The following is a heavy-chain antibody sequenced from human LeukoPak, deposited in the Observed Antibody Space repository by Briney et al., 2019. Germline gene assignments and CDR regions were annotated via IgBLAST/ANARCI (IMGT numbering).Heavy chain of an antibody. CDR1: GGSISSYY. Sequence: SDTLSLTCTVSGGSISSYYWSWIRQPPGKGLEWIGYIYYSGSTNYNPSLESRVTISVDTSENQFSLKLSSVTAADTAVYYCARDYGSGSYGDDAFDIWGQGTMVTVSS. CDR3: ARDYGSGSYGDDAFDI. V-gene: IGHV4-59*12. J-gene: IGHJ3*02. CDR2: IYYSGST. D-gene: IGHD3-10*01.